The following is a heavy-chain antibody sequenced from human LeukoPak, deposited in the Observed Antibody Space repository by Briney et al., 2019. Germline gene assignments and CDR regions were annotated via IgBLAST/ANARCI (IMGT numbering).Heavy chain of an antibody. D-gene: IGHD3-22*01. V-gene: IGHV1-18*01. CDR2: ISAYNGNT. CDR3: ARDLSWGDGYYYDSSGYTPTLDY. Sequence: VASVKVSCKASGYTFTSYGISWVRQAPGQGLEWMGWISAYNGNTNYAQKLQGRVTMTTDTSTSTAYMELRSLRSDDTAVYYCARDLSWGDGYYYDSSGYTPTLDYWGQGTLVTVSS. J-gene: IGHJ4*02. CDR1: GYTFTSYG.